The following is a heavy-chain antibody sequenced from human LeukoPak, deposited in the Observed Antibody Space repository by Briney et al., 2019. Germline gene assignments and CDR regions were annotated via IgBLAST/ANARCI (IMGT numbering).Heavy chain of an antibody. CDR1: GFPFSSYA. Sequence: GSLLLSCAAPGFPFSSYAMSGVRPAPGKGLEWVSAISGSGGSTYYADSVKGRFTISRDNSKNTLYLQMNSLRAEDTAVYYCAKVMVTAIHPADYWGQGTLVTVSS. J-gene: IGHJ4*02. CDR3: AKVMVTAIHPADY. D-gene: IGHD2-21*02. V-gene: IGHV3-23*01. CDR2: ISGSGGST.